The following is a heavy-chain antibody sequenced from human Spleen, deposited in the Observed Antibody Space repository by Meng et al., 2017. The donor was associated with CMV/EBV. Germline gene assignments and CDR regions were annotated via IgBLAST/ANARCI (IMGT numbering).Heavy chain of an antibody. J-gene: IGHJ4*02. Sequence: FTFSSYAMHWVRQAPGKGLEWVAVISYDGSNKYYADSVKGRFTISRDNSKNTLYLQMNSLRAEDTAVYYCARGGLYYDFWSGIQFDYWGQGTLVTVSS. CDR3: ARGGLYYDFWSGIQFDY. CDR2: ISYDGSNK. V-gene: IGHV3-30*04. CDR1: FTFSSYA. D-gene: IGHD3-3*01.